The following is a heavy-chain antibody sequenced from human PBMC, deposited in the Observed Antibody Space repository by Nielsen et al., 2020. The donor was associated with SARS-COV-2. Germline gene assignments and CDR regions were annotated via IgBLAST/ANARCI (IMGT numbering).Heavy chain of an antibody. V-gene: IGHV2-70*04. CDR1: GFSFTTTKML. CDR2: IDWDDDK. D-gene: IGHD2-21*02. CDR3: ARTVRDSKDYPYFDY. Sequence: SGPTLVKPTQTLTLTCTFSGFSFTTTKMLLSWIRQPPGKALEWLARIDWDDDKFYSSSLGSRISISRDTSRNQVVLTMTNVDPVDSATYYCARTVRDSKDYPYFDYWGRGTLVTVSS. J-gene: IGHJ4*02.